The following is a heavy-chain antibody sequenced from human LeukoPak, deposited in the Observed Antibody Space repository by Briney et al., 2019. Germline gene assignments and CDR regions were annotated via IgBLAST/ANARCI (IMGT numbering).Heavy chain of an antibody. Sequence: PGGSLRLSCVASGFTSSRYWVHWVRQAPGKGLVWVSRIKSDGSTNYADSVKGRFTISRDNAKNTVSLQMNSLRAEDTGVYFCARAPSEIGGYYPEYFRHWGQGILVTVSS. V-gene: IGHV3-74*01. CDR2: IKSDGST. CDR3: ARAPSEIGGYYPEYFRH. J-gene: IGHJ1*01. CDR1: GFTSSRYW. D-gene: IGHD3-22*01.